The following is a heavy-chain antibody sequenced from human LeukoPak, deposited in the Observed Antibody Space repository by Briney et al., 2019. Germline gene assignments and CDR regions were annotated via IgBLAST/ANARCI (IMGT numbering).Heavy chain of an antibody. CDR3: AREGTAMGYFVY. CDR2: ISSSSSYI. CDR1: GFTFSSYS. V-gene: IGHV3-21*01. D-gene: IGHD5-18*01. J-gene: IGHJ4*02. Sequence: KPGGSLRLSCAASGFTFSSYSMNWVRQAPGEGLEWVSSISSSSSYIYYADSVKGRFTISRDNAKNSLYLQMNSLRAEDTAVYYCAREGTAMGYFVYWGQGTLVTVSS.